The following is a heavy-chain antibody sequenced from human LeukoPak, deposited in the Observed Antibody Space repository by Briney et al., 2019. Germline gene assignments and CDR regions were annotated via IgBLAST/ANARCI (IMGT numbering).Heavy chain of an antibody. Sequence: SETLSLTCTVSGGSISSSSYYWGWIRQPPGKGLEWIGSIYYSGSTYYNPSLKSRVTISVDTSKNQFSLKLSSVTAADTAVYYCARVGQFNTSPRLDYWGQGTLVTVSS. V-gene: IGHV4-39*01. CDR1: GGSISSSSYY. D-gene: IGHD1-26*01. J-gene: IGHJ4*02. CDR3: ARVGQFNTSPRLDY. CDR2: IYYSGST.